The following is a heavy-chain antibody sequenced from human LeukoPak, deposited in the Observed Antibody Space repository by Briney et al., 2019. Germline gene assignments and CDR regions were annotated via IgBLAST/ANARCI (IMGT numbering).Heavy chain of an antibody. CDR3: ARRRYYDSSGACLFDF. V-gene: IGHV4-59*08. D-gene: IGHD3-22*01. CDR1: GGSISSYY. Sequence: PSETLSLTCTVSGGSISSYYWSWIRQPPGKGLEWIGYIYDSGSTNYNPSLKSRVTISVDTSKNQFSLKLSSVTAADTAVYYCARRRYYDSSGACLFDFWGQGTMVTVSS. J-gene: IGHJ3*01. CDR2: IYDSGST.